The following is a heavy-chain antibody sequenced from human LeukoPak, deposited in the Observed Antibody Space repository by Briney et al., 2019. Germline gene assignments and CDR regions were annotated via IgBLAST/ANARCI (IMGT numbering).Heavy chain of an antibody. J-gene: IGHJ4*02. D-gene: IGHD3-3*01. CDR2: ISGSGGST. Sequence: PGGSLRLSCAASGFTFSSYAMSWVRQAPGKGLEWVPAISGSGGSTYYADSVKGRFTISRDNSKNTLYLQMNSLRAEDTAVYYCAKDLVYGYTIFGVVTYPGVNYFDYWGQGTLVTVSS. CDR1: GFTFSSYA. CDR3: AKDLVYGYTIFGVVTYPGVNYFDY. V-gene: IGHV3-23*01.